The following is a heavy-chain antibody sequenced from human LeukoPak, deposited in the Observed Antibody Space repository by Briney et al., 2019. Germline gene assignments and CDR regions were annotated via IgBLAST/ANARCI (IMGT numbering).Heavy chain of an antibody. Sequence: GESLKLSCKGSGYSFTSYWIGWVRQMPGKGLEWMGIIYPGDSDTRYSPSFQGQVTISADKSISTAYLQWSSLKASDTAMYYCARTSLPLYSSSESMLDYWGQGTLVTVSS. V-gene: IGHV5-51*01. J-gene: IGHJ4*02. D-gene: IGHD6-6*01. CDR3: ARTSLPLYSSSESMLDY. CDR2: IYPGDSDT. CDR1: GYSFTSYW.